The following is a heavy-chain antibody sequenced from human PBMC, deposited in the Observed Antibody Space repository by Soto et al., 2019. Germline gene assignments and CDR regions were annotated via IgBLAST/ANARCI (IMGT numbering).Heavy chain of an antibody. CDR1: GYTFTTHY. CDR2: MNTRTGST. V-gene: IGHV1-46*01. Sequence: QVQLVQSGAEVKKTGASVKVSCRASGYTFTTHYLHWVRQAPGQGFEWLGVMNTRTGSTTYAQKFQDRVTMTTDTSTGTGYIELTSLRPEDTAVYYCAREVIGNYYGMDVWGQGTTVIVSS. J-gene: IGHJ6*02. CDR3: AREVIGNYYGMDV.